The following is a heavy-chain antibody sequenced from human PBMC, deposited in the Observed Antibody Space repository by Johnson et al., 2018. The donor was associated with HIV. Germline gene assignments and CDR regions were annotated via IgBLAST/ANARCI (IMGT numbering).Heavy chain of an antibody. Sequence: QVQLMESGGGVVQPGTSLRLSCEASGFNFRRFGMHWVRQAPGKGLEWVAVICYNGREKYYAHSLKCRFTVSIDNSKSTLSLQMSSLRAEDMAVYYCAKSTYDNTWFDAFDVWGQGTMVTVSS. D-gene: IGHD3-16*01. CDR3: AKSTYDNTWFDAFDV. V-gene: IGHV3-33*06. CDR2: ICYNGREK. CDR1: GFNFRRFG. J-gene: IGHJ3*01.